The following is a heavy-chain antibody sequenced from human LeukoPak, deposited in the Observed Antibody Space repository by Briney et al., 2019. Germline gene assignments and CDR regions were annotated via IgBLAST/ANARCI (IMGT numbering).Heavy chain of an antibody. CDR1: GYTFATYW. Sequence: GESLKISCKASGYTFATYWIAWVCQMPGKGLEWMGIIYPGDSDTRYSPSFQGQVTISADKSITTAYLQWSSLKASDTAMYYCARRVTTSIWFDPWGQGTLVTVSS. CDR3: ARRVTTSIWFDP. D-gene: IGHD5-12*01. J-gene: IGHJ5*02. V-gene: IGHV5-51*01. CDR2: IYPGDSDT.